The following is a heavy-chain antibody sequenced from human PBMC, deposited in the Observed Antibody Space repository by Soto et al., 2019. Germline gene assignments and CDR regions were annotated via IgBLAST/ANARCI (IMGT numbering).Heavy chain of an antibody. V-gene: IGHV1-69*01. CDR1: GDTFSKYA. CDR2: IIPIFGAP. CDR3: AWDPALVYALDGAVISTCGFY. Sequence: QVRLVQSGTEVKKPGSSVKVSCQASGDTFSKYAISWVRQAPGQGLEWMGGIIPIFGAPNHAQQFQGRVTIAPEQPTSAMVMGPTRLRSEDTALYYLAWDPALVYALDGAVISTCGFYWGQGTLVTVSS. D-gene: IGHD3-3*01. J-gene: IGHJ4*02.